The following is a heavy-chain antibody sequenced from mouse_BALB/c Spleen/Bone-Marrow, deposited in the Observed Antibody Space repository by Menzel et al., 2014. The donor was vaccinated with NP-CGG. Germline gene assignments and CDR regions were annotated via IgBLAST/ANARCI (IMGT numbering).Heavy chain of an antibody. CDR3: ARGWLLRHYFDY. CDR1: GYTFTEYT. CDR2: INPNNGGT. D-gene: IGHD2-3*01. J-gene: IGHJ2*01. V-gene: IGHV1-26*01. Sequence: EVNLVESGPELVKPGASVKISCKTSGYTFTEYTMHWVKQSHVKSLEWIGGINPNNGGTSYNQKFKDKATWTVDKSSSTAYMELRSLTSEDSAVYYCARGWLLRHYFDYWGQGTTLTVSS.